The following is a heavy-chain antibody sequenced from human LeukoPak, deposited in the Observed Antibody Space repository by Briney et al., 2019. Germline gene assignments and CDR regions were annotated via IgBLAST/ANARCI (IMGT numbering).Heavy chain of an antibody. CDR1: GFAFSSYA. Sequence: GGSLRLSCAASGFAFSSYAMSWVRQAPGKGLEWVSAISGSGGSTYYADSVKGRFTISRDNSKNTLYLQMNSLRAEDTAVYHCAKLVRYYYDSSGYFDYWGQGTLVTVSS. J-gene: IGHJ4*02. CDR2: ISGSGGST. CDR3: AKLVRYYYDSSGYFDY. D-gene: IGHD3-22*01. V-gene: IGHV3-23*01.